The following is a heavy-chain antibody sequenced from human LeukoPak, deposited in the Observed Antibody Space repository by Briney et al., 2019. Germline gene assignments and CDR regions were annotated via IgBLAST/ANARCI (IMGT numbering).Heavy chain of an antibody. V-gene: IGHV1-46*01. J-gene: IGHJ2*01. CDR2: INPSGGST. Sequence: ASVKVSCKASGYRITGYYMHWVRQAPGQGLEWMGIINPSGGSTSYAQKFQGRVTMTRDMSTSTVYMELSSLRSEDTAVYYCARTDSSSLYFDLWGRGTLVTVSS. D-gene: IGHD6-13*01. CDR3: ARTDSSSLYFDL. CDR1: GYRITGYY.